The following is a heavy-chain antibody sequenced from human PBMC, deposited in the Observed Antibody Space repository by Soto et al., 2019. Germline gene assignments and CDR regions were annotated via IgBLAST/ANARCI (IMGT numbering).Heavy chain of an antibody. CDR1: GGSISSSGYY. D-gene: IGHD6-13*01. V-gene: IGHV4-39*01. Sequence: SETLSLTCTVSGGSISSSGYYRGWILQPTGKGLEWIGSIYYSGSTYYNPSLKSRVTISVDTSKNQFSLKLSSVTAAVTAVYYCARRRSSSWFNWFDPWGQGILVTVSS. J-gene: IGHJ5*02. CDR3: ARRRSSSWFNWFDP. CDR2: IYYSGST.